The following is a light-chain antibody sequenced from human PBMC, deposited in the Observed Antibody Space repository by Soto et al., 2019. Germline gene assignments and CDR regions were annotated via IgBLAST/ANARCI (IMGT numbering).Light chain of an antibody. CDR2: AAS. CDR3: QQSYSTPLLT. Sequence: DIQMTQSPSSLSASVVDRVTITCRASQSISSYLNWYQQKPGKAPKLLIYAASSLQSGVPSRFSGSGSGTDFTLTISSPQPEDFATYYCQQSYSTPLLTFGGGTKVDI. CDR1: QSISSY. V-gene: IGKV1-39*01. J-gene: IGKJ4*01.